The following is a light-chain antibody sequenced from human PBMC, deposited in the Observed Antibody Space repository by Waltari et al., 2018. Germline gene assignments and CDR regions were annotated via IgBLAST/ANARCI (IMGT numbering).Light chain of an antibody. CDR1: QSVLFSLNNKNY. V-gene: IGKV4-1*01. CDR2: WAS. Sequence: DIVMTQSPDSRAVSLGERATIHCKSSQSVLFSLNNKNYLAWYQQKPGQPPKLLIYWASTRESGVPDRFSGSESGTDFNLTISSLQAEDVAVYYCQQYCTTPLTFGGGTKVEIK. J-gene: IGKJ4*01. CDR3: QQYCTTPLT.